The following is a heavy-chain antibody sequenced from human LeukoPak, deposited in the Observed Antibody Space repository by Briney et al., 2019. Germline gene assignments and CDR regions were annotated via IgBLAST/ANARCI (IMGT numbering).Heavy chain of an antibody. J-gene: IGHJ4*02. D-gene: IGHD4-23*01. V-gene: IGHV3-23*01. Sequence: SCKASGGTFSSYAMSWVRQAPGKGLEWVSAISSSGGSTYYADSVKGRFTISRDNSKNTLYLQMNSLRAEDTAVYYCAKDDYGGKRGPYYFDYWGQGTLVTVSS. CDR2: ISSSGGST. CDR3: AKDDYGGKRGPYYFDY. CDR1: GGTFSSYA.